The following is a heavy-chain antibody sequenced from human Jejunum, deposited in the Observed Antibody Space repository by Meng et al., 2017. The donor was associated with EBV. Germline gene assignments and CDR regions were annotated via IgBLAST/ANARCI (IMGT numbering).Heavy chain of an antibody. CDR1: GGTFSNYA. V-gene: IGHV1-69*06. CDR3: ARSFGGIVADYLDY. Sequence: VLLVQAGGEVKKPGSCVKVSCKASGGTFSNYAFSWVRQAPGQGLGWMGGVIPIFATANYAQKFQGRVTITADKSTSTAYIELRSLRSDDTAVYYCARSFGGIVADYLDYWGQGTLVTVSS. D-gene: IGHD3-16*02. CDR2: VIPIFATA. J-gene: IGHJ4*02.